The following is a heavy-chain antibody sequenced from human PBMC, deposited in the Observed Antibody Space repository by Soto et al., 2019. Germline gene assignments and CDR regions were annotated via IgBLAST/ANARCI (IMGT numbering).Heavy chain of an antibody. CDR3: ARDKPRTLVSGYWYFDL. CDR1: NYTFTNYG. D-gene: IGHD1-26*01. V-gene: IGHV1-18*01. CDR2: ISPYKGNT. J-gene: IGHJ2*01. Sequence: QVQLVQSGAEVKKPGASVKVSCKASNYTFTNYGISWVRQAPGQGLEWMGWISPYKGNTNYAQKFQGRVTMTTDTSTSTAYMELRSLRSDDTAVFYCARDKPRTLVSGYWYFDLWGRGTLVTVSS.